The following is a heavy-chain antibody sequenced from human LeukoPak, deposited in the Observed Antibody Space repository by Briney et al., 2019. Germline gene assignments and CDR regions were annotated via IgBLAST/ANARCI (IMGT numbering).Heavy chain of an antibody. CDR2: INHSGST. Sequence: PSETLSLTCTVSGGSISSYYWSWIRQPPGKGLEWIGEINHSGSTNYNPSLKSRVTISVDTSKNQFSLKLSSVTAADTAVYYCARGQVIAVAGTGPSGTKGYWFDPWGQGTLVTVSS. V-gene: IGHV4-34*01. J-gene: IGHJ5*02. CDR1: GGSISSYY. D-gene: IGHD6-19*01. CDR3: ARGQVIAVAGTGPSGTKGYWFDP.